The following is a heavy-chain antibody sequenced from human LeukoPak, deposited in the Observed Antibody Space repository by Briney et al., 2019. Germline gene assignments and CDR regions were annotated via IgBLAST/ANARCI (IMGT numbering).Heavy chain of an antibody. J-gene: IGHJ4*02. CDR3: ARAASSGSLLFDY. V-gene: IGHV4-59*01. CDR1: GGSISSYY. Sequence: SETLSLTCTVSGGSISSYYWSWIRQPPGKGLEWIGYIYYSGSTNYNPSLKSRVTISVDTSKNQFSLKLGSVTAADTAVYYCARAASSGSLLFDYWGQGTLVTVSS. D-gene: IGHD6-19*01. CDR2: IYYSGST.